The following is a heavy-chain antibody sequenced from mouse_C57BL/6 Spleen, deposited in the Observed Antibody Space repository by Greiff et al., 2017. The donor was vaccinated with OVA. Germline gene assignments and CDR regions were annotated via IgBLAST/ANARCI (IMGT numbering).Heavy chain of an antibody. CDR3: TRGAVYYDYDGGFDY. V-gene: IGHV5-9-1*02. Sequence: EVKLVESGEGLVKPGGSLKLSCAASGFTFSSYAMSWVRQTPEKRLEWVAYISSGGDYIYYADTVKGRFTISRDNARNTLYLQMSSLKSEDTAMYYCTRGAVYYDYDGGFDYWGQGTTLTVSS. D-gene: IGHD2-4*01. J-gene: IGHJ2*01. CDR2: ISSGGDYI. CDR1: GFTFSSYA.